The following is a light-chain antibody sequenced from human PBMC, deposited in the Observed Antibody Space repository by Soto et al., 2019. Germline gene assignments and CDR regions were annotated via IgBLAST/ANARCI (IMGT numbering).Light chain of an antibody. CDR1: QSVSSSY. CDR3: QQYGSSPPIT. J-gene: IGKJ5*01. CDR2: GAY. V-gene: IGKV3-20*01. Sequence: EIVLTQSPGTLSLSPGERATLSCRASQSVSSSYLAWYQQKPGQAPRLLIYGAYSRATGIPDRFSGSGSGTDFTLTISILEPEYVAVYYCQQYGSSPPITFGQGTRLEIK.